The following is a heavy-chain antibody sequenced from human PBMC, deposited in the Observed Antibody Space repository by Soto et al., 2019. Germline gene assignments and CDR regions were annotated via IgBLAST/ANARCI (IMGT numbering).Heavy chain of an antibody. Sequence: QVQLVQSGAEVKKPGSSVKVSCTASGGTFSSYAISWVRQAPGQGLEWMGGIIPIFGTANYAQKFQGRVTITADESTSTAYMELSSLRSEDTAVYYCARDQGYYYDSSGYYSGWGQGTLVTVSS. CDR2: IIPIFGTA. CDR3: ARDQGYYYDSSGYYSG. J-gene: IGHJ4*02. D-gene: IGHD3-22*01. CDR1: GGTFSSYA. V-gene: IGHV1-69*01.